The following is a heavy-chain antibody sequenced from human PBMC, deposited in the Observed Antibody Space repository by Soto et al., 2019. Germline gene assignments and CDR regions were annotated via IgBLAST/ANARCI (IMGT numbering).Heavy chain of an antibody. Sequence: GGPRRLSCAASGFTFSTYAMSWIRQAQGKGLEWVSAISGGGGTTYYADSVKGRFTISRDISRNTLFLQMNSLRAADTAVYYYAKGTYGFLSTFDYWGQGPLVTVST. D-gene: IGHD3-3*01. J-gene: IGHJ4*02. CDR2: ISGGGGTT. CDR3: AKGTYGFLSTFDY. CDR1: GFTFSTYA. V-gene: IGHV3-23*01.